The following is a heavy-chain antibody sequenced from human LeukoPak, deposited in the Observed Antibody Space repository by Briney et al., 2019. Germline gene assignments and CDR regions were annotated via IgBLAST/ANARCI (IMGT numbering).Heavy chain of an antibody. D-gene: IGHD3-3*01. J-gene: IGHJ6*02. CDR3: ARREGYDFWSVRYYYGMDV. V-gene: IGHV4-34*01. CDR2: INHSGST. Sequence: SETLSLTCTVSGGSISSYYWSWIRQPPGKGLEWIGEINHSGSTNYNPSLKSRVTISVDTSKNQFSLKLSSVTAADTAVYYCARREGYDFWSVRYYYGMDVWGQGTTVTVSS. CDR1: GGSISSYY.